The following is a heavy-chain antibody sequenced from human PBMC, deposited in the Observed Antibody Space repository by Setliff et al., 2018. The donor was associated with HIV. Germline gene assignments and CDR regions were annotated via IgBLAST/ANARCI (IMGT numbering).Heavy chain of an antibody. CDR1: PYSISSGYY. CDR2: LYYGGNT. V-gene: IGHV4-38-2*02. CDR3: AIDPLLLGASAGGDNWLDP. Sequence: SETLSLTCSVSPYSISSGYYWGWLRQPPGKGLEWIGCLYYGGNTYYNPSLKSRVAMSIDTSKNEVSLRLKSVTAADTAIYYCAIDPLLLGASAGGDNWLDPRGQGTLVTVSS. J-gene: IGHJ5*02. D-gene: IGHD1-26*01.